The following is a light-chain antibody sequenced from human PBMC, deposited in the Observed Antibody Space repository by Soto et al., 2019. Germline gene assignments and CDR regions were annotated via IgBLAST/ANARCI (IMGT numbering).Light chain of an antibody. CDR1: QNVLYNSNKKHY. CDR2: WAS. J-gene: IGKJ4*01. Sequence: DIVMTQSPDSLAVSLGARATINCKSSQNVLYNSNKKHYLAWYQQKLGQPPKLLIYWASTRESGVPDRFSGSGSGTDFSLTISSLQAEDVAVYYCQQYYTTPLSFGGGTKVEIK. V-gene: IGKV4-1*01. CDR3: QQYYTTPLS.